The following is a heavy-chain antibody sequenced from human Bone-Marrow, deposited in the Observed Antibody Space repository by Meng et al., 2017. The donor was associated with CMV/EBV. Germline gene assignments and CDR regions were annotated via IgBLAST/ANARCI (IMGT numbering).Heavy chain of an antibody. D-gene: IGHD1-26*01. CDR1: GGSISSSSYY. CDR2: IYYSGST. J-gene: IGHJ3*02. CDR3: ARLSGLLGLKEVFDI. V-gene: IGHV4-39*07. Sequence: SETLSLTCTVSGGSISSSSYYWGWIRQPPGKGLEWIGSIYYSGSTYYNPSLKSRVTISVDTSKNQFSLKLSSVTAADTAVYYCARLSGLLGLKEVFDIWGQGTMVTVSS.